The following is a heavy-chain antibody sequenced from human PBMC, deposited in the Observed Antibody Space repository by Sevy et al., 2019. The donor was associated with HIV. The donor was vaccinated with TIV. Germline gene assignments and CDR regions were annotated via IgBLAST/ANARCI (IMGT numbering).Heavy chain of an antibody. CDR2: ISSSSNYI. J-gene: IGHJ6*02. CDR1: GFTFSNYN. D-gene: IGHD2-15*01. V-gene: IGHV3-21*01. Sequence: GGSLRLSCAASGFTFSNYNMNWVRQAPGKGLEWVSSISSSSNYISYADSMKGRFTISRDNAKNSLYLQMNSLRAEDTAVYYCARVVAYCSGGSCFPGHYYGMDVRGQGTTVTVSS. CDR3: ARVVAYCSGGSCFPGHYYGMDV.